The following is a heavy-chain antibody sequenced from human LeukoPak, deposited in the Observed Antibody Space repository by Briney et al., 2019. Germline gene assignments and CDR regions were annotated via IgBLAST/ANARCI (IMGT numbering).Heavy chain of an antibody. V-gene: IGHV3-7*03. CDR2: IKQDGNEK. J-gene: IGHJ5*01. D-gene: IGHD1-14*01. CDR3: AKCRAFPIIICDS. Sequence: GGSLRLSCADPGDSSRGNSMKWGRQAPGKGLEWVANIKQDGNEKYYVDSVKGRFSISRDNAKNSLFLQMDSLGAEDTAFYYWAKCRAFPIIICDSWGQGALVTVSS. CDR1: GDSSRGNS.